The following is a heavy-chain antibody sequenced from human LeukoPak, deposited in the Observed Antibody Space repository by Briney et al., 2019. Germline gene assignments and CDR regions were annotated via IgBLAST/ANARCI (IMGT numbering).Heavy chain of an antibody. D-gene: IGHD3-22*01. J-gene: IGHJ5*02. V-gene: IGHV4-4*07. CDR1: GGSISSYY. CDR3: ARHGYYYDSSGYYYVPVGYNWFDP. Sequence: PSETLSLTCTVSGGSISSYYWSWIRQPAGKGLEWIGRIYTSGSTNYNPSLKSRVTMSVDTSKNQFSLKLSSVTAADTAVYYCARHGYYYDSSGYYYVPVGYNWFDPWGQGTLVTVSS. CDR2: IYTSGST.